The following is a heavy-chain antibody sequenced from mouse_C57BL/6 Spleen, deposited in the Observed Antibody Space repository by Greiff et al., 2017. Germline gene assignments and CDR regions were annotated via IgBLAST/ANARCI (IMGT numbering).Heavy chain of an antibody. CDR3: ARKGGNSFAMDY. CDR2: IHPNSGST. J-gene: IGHJ4*01. D-gene: IGHD2-1*01. Sequence: VQLQQPGAELVKPGASVKLSCKASGYTFTSYWMHWVKQRPGQGLEWIGMIHPNSGSTNYNEKFKSKATLTVDKSSSTAYMQLSSLTSEDSAVXYYARKGGNSFAMDYWGQGTSVTVSS. CDR1: GYTFTSYW. V-gene: IGHV1-64*01.